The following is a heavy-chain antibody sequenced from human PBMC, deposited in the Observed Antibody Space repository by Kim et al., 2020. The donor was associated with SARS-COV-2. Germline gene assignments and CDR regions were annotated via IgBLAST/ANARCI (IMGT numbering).Heavy chain of an antibody. CDR1: GFTFTNFG. Sequence: GGSLRLSCSASGFTFTNFGFHWVRQAPGKGLEWVAAIWFDGANTHYEDSMKGRFTISRDNSKNTVYLQMSSLRAEDTAVYYCARDAKDCGGVNCYPAALGNVFDTWGQGTLVTVSS. D-gene: IGHD2-15*01. V-gene: IGHV3-33*01. CDR2: IWFDGANT. CDR3: ARDAKDCGGVNCYPAALGNVFDT. J-gene: IGHJ5*02.